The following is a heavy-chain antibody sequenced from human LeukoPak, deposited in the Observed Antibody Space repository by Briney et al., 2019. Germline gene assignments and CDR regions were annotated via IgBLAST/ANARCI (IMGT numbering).Heavy chain of an antibody. V-gene: IGHV4-34*01. CDR2: INHSGST. CDR3: ARGRVAVAELDY. D-gene: IGHD6-19*01. Sequence: PSETLSLTCAVYGGSFSDYYWSWIRQPPGKGLEWIGEINHSGSTNYNPSLKSRVTISVDTSKNQFSLKLSSVTAADTAVYYCARGRVAVAELDYWGQGTLVTVPS. J-gene: IGHJ4*02. CDR1: GGSFSDYY.